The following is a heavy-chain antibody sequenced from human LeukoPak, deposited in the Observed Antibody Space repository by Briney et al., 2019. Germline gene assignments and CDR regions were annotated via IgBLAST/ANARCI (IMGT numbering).Heavy chain of an antibody. J-gene: IGHJ4*02. V-gene: IGHV3-30*02. CDR3: ARDLRSSGYYAFDY. CDR1: GFTFSSYE. Sequence: PGGSLRLSCAASGFTFSSYEMNWVRQAPGKGLEWVVFIRNDGSKTDYADSVKGRFTISRDNSKNTLYLQMNSLRAEDTAVYYCARDLRSSGYYAFDYWGQGTLVTVSS. D-gene: IGHD3-22*01. CDR2: IRNDGSKT.